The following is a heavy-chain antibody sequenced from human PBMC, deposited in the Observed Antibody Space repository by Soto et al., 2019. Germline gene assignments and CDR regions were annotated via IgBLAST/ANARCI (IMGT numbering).Heavy chain of an antibody. CDR1: GGSISPYY. J-gene: IGHJ4*02. D-gene: IGHD3-9*01. CDR3: ARFPYYYILTGYPSEYYFDF. Sequence: SETLSLTCTVSGGSISPYYWSWIRRPPGRGLEWIGYIDYSGRGNYNPSLKSRATISVDTPNNQFSLKLSFVTAADTAVYYCARFPYYYILTGYPSEYYFDFWGQGTLVTVSS. CDR2: IDYSGRG. V-gene: IGHV4-59*01.